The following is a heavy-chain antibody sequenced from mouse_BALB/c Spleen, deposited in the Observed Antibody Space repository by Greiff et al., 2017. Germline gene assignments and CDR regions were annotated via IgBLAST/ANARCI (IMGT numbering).Heavy chain of an antibody. Sequence: QVQLQQSGPELVKPGASVKISCKASGYAFSSSWMNWVKQRPGQGLEWIGRIYPGDGDTNYNGKFKGKATLTADKSSSTAYMQLSSLTSEDSAVYFCARSYGSQAYAMDYWGQGTSVTVSS. D-gene: IGHD1-1*01. CDR2: IYPGDGDT. CDR1: GYAFSSSW. J-gene: IGHJ4*01. V-gene: IGHV1-82*01. CDR3: ARSYGSQAYAMDY.